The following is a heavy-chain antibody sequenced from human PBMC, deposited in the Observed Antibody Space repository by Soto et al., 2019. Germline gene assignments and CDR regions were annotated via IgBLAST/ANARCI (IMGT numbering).Heavy chain of an antibody. J-gene: IGHJ6*02. CDR1: GGSFSAYY. Sequence: PLETLSLTCAVYGGSFSAYYWSWIRQAPGKGLEFIGEIDHSGSPRYNPSLQSRVTVSVDTSKNQISLSLSSVTAADTAVYFCARVRKKRHFYNYGLDVWGHGTAVTVSS. CDR2: IDHSGSP. CDR3: ARVRKKRHFYNYGLDV. V-gene: IGHV4-34*01.